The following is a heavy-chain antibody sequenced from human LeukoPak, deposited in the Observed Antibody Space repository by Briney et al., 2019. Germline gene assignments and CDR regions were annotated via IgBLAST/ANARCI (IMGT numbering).Heavy chain of an antibody. V-gene: IGHV4-38-2*02. Sequence: SETLSLTCTVSGYSFTSGYYWGWIRQPPGKGLEWIGNIYHSGSTYYNPSLKSRVTISVDTSKNQFSLRLNSVTAADTAVYYCAREWAYWGQGTLVTVSS. CDR3: AREWAY. CDR1: GYSFTSGYY. J-gene: IGHJ4*02. CDR2: IYHSGST.